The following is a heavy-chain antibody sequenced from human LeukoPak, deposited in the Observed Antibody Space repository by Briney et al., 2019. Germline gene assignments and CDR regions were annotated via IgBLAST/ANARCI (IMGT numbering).Heavy chain of an antibody. D-gene: IGHD2-2*01. Sequence: PSETLSLTCTVSGGSISSYYWSWIRQPAGKGLEWIGRIYTSGSTNYNPSLKSRATMSVDTSKNQFSLKLSSVTAADTAVYYCARDRIVVVPAAYSWFDPWGQGTLVTVSS. CDR3: ARDRIVVVPAAYSWFDP. J-gene: IGHJ5*02. CDR1: GGSISSYY. V-gene: IGHV4-4*07. CDR2: IYTSGST.